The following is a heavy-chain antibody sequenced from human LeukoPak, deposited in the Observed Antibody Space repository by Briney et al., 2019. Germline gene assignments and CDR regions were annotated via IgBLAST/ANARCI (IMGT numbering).Heavy chain of an antibody. J-gene: IGHJ6*02. CDR2: ISSSSSYI. CDR3: ARDLWYDSRFMDV. CDR1: GFTFSSYS. D-gene: IGHD3-22*01. V-gene: IGHV3-21*01. Sequence: GGSLRLSCAASGFTFSSYSMNWVRQAAGKGLEWVSSISSSSSYIYYADSVKGRFTISRDNAKNSLYLQMSSLRAEDTAVYYCARDLWYDSRFMDVWGQGTTVTVSS.